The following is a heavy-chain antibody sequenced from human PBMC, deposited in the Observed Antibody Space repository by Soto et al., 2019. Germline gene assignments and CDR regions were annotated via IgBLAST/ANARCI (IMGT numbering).Heavy chain of an antibody. J-gene: IGHJ5*02. Sequence: QVTLKESGPVLVKPTEPLTLSCTVSGLSITDSEMGVSWIRQPPGPPLEWLAHIDSSGEKSYRTFLKSRLASSKDTSKSQIVLTMTNMDPADTATYYCARRHLAVAVSPWFDPWGQGIPVTVSS. D-gene: IGHD6-19*01. CDR1: GLSITDSEMG. CDR2: IDSSGEK. V-gene: IGHV2-26*01. CDR3: ARRHLAVAVSPWFDP.